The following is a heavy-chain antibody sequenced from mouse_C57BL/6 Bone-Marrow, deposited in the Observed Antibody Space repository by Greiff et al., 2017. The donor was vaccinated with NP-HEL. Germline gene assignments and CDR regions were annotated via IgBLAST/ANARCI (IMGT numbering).Heavy chain of an antibody. Sequence: EVQLQQSGAELVKPGASVKLSCTASGFNIKDYYMHWVKQRPEQGLEWIGRIDPEDGETKYDPKFQGKATITADTSSNTAYLQLSSLTSEDTAVYYCASSTGVAWDWYFDFWGTGTTVTVSS. J-gene: IGHJ1*03. D-gene: IGHD1-1*01. CDR2: IDPEDGET. CDR1: GFNIKDYY. V-gene: IGHV14-2*01. CDR3: ASSTGVAWDWYFDF.